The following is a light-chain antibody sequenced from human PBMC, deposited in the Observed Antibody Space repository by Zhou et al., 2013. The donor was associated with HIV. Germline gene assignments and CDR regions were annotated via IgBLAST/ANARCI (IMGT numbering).Light chain of an antibody. CDR1: QSVSSH. J-gene: IGKJ4*01. Sequence: EIVLTQSPATLSLSPGERATLSCRASQSVSSHLAWYRQKPGQPPRLLIYDASNRVPGIPARFSGSGSGTDFTLTITSLEPEDFAVYYCQQYGGAFTFGGGTKVEIK. CDR2: DAS. CDR3: QQYGGAFT. V-gene: IGKV3-11*01.